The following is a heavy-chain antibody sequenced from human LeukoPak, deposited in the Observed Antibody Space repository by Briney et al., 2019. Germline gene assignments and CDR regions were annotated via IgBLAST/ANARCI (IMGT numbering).Heavy chain of an antibody. V-gene: IGHV3-30*04. CDR1: GFTFSSYA. CDR3: ARSFRNYYDSSGLFDY. Sequence: GGSLRLSCAASGFTFSSYAMHWVRQAPGKGLEWVAVISYDGSNKYYADSVKGRFTISRDNSKNTLYLQMNSLRAEDTAVYYCARSFRNYYDSSGLFDYWGQGTLVTVSS. CDR2: ISYDGSNK. J-gene: IGHJ4*02. D-gene: IGHD3-22*01.